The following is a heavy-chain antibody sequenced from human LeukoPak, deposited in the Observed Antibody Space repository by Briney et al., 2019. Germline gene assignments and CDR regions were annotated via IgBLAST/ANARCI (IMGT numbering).Heavy chain of an antibody. D-gene: IGHD1-26*01. CDR1: GFTLSSYW. CDR2: IKQDGSEK. Sequence: GGSLRLSCAASGFTLSSYWMSWVRPAPGKGLEWVAYIKQDGSEKYYVDSVKGRFTISRDNAKNSLYLQMNSLRAEDTAVYYCARGSQWELRPDAFDIWGQGTMVTVSS. V-gene: IGHV3-7*01. CDR3: ARGSQWELRPDAFDI. J-gene: IGHJ3*02.